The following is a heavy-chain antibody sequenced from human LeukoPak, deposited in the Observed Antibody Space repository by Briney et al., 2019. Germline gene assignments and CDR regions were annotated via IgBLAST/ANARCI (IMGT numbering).Heavy chain of an antibody. J-gene: IGHJ4*02. CDR1: GFTFNTNA. CDR2: ISGRTGGT. CDR3: AKCGNSGCHLIDY. D-gene: IGHD5-12*01. V-gene: IGHV3-23*01. Sequence: GGSLRLSCAASGFTFNTNAMSWVRQAPGKGLEWVSAISGRTGGTYYADSVKGRFTISGDNSKSTLYLQMDSLRAEDTAVYYCAKCGNSGCHLIDYWGQGTLVTVSS.